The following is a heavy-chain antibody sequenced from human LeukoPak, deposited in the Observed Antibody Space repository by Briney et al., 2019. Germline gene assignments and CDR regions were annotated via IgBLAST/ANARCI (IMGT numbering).Heavy chain of an antibody. D-gene: IGHD3-3*01. J-gene: IGHJ6*03. CDR1: GFTFDDYG. CDR3: ARESINDFWSGYYYYYYMDV. Sequence: GGSLRLSCAASGFTFDDYGMSWVRQAPGKGLEGVSGITWNGGSTGYADSVKGRFTISRDNAQKSLYLQMNSLRAEDTAVYYCARESINDFWSGYYYYYYMDVWGKGTTVTVSS. CDR2: ITWNGGST. V-gene: IGHV3-20*04.